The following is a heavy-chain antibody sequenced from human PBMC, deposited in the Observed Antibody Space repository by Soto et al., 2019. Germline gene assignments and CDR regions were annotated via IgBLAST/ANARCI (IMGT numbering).Heavy chain of an antibody. V-gene: IGHV3-23*01. D-gene: IGHD2-2*01. CDR2: ISGSGGST. Sequence: GGSLRLSCAASGFTFSSYAMSWVRQAPGKGLEWISAISGSGGSTYYADSVKGRFTISRDNSKNTLYVQMNSLRAEDTAVYYCAKGRPRRDCSSTSCSRYYYYGMDVWGQGTTVTVPS. CDR1: GFTFSSYA. CDR3: AKGRPRRDCSSTSCSRYYYYGMDV. J-gene: IGHJ6*02.